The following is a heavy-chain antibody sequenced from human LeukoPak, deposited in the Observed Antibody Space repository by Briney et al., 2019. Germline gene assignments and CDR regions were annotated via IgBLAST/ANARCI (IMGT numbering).Heavy chain of an antibody. Sequence: PSETLSLTCTVSGDSLSDDYYTWMRQPAGKGLEWIGRIHSGGTTNYNPPLMSRVTLSIAKYKKHISLRLPSVTAADTALYYCARDNGSGYTKGYEHYYYCLDVWGKGTPVTVSS. J-gene: IGHJ6*03. CDR2: IHSGGTT. D-gene: IGHD3-3*02. V-gene: IGHV4-4*07. CDR3: ARDNGSGYTKGYEHYYYCLDV. CDR1: GDSLSDDY.